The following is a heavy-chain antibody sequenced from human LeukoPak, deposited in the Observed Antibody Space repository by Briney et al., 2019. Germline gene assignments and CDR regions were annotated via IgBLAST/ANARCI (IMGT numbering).Heavy chain of an antibody. CDR3: ARVKETATTFHYFDYYMDV. D-gene: IGHD5-24*01. J-gene: IGHJ6*03. CDR2: INHSGST. V-gene: IGHV4-34*01. Sequence: SETLSLTCAVYGGSLSGYYWSWIRQPPGKGLGWIGEINHSGSTNYQPSLKSRVAISVDASKNQFSLKLSSVTAADTAVYYCARVKETATTFHYFDYYMDVWGKGTTVTVSS. CDR1: GGSLSGYY.